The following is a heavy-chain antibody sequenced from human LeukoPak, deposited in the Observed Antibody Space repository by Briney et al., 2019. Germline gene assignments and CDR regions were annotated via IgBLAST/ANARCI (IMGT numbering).Heavy chain of an antibody. J-gene: IGHJ4*02. CDR2: ISYNGSNK. CDR3: AKGRRGVSYVHYIDY. Sequence: PGRSLRLSCAASGFIFSSYGMHWVRQAPGKGLEWVAVISYNGSNKYYADSVKGRFTISRDNSKNTVYLQMNSLRVEDTAVYYCAKGRRGVSYVHYIDYWGQGTLVTVSS. CDR1: GFIFSSYG. D-gene: IGHD3-10*01. V-gene: IGHV3-30*18.